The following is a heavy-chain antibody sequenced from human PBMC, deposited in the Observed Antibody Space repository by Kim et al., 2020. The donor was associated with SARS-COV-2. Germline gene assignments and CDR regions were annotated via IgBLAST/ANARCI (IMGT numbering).Heavy chain of an antibody. J-gene: IGHJ4*02. Sequence: GGSLRLSCAASGFTFSSYSMNWVRQAPGKGLEWVSSISSSSSYIYYADSVKGRFTISRDNAKNSLYLQMNSLRAEDTAVYYCAREGDDGDGYNWGQGTLVTVSS. D-gene: IGHD5-12*01. CDR3: AREGDDGDGYN. CDR1: GFTFSSYS. V-gene: IGHV3-21*01. CDR2: ISSSSSYI.